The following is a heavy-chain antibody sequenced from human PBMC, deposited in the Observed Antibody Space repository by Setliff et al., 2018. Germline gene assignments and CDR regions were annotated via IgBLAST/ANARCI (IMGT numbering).Heavy chain of an antibody. J-gene: IGHJ4*02. CDR3: ARDNNPGYRGYWGRFDY. Sequence: SETLSLTCAVYGGSISSGGYYWSWIRQHPGKGLEWIGYIYYSGSTYYNPSLKSRVTISVDTSKHQFSLKLSSVTAADTAVYYCARDNNPGYRGYWGRFDYWGQGTLVTVSS. CDR1: GGSISSGGYY. D-gene: IGHD3-16*02. V-gene: IGHV4-31*11. CDR2: IYYSGST.